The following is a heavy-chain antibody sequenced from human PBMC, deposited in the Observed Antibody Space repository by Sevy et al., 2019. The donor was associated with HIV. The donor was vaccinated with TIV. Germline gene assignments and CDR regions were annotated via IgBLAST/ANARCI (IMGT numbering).Heavy chain of an antibody. D-gene: IGHD2-15*01. CDR2: ISYDGSNK. Sequence: GESLKISCAASGFTFSSYAMHWVRQAPGKGLEWVAVISYDGSNKYYADSVKGRFTISRDNSKNTLYLQMNSLRAEDTAVYYCASLGYCSGGSCYSRRYFDYWGQGTLVTVSS. V-gene: IGHV3-30*04. J-gene: IGHJ4*02. CDR3: ASLGYCSGGSCYSRRYFDY. CDR1: GFTFSSYA.